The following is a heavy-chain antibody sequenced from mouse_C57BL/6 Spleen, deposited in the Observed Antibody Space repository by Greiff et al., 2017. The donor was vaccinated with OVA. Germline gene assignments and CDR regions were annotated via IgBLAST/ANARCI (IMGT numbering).Heavy chain of an antibody. CDR1: GYSFTGYY. CDR2: INPSTGGT. J-gene: IGHJ4*01. D-gene: IGHD1-1*01. CDR3: ARDYYVNYYAMDY. Sequence: VQLQQSGPELVKPGASVKISCKASGYSFTGYYMNWVKQSPEKSLEWIGEINPSTGGTTYNQKFKAKATLTVDKSSSTAYMQLKSLTSEDSAVYYCARDYYVNYYAMDYWGQGTSVTVSS. V-gene: IGHV1-42*01.